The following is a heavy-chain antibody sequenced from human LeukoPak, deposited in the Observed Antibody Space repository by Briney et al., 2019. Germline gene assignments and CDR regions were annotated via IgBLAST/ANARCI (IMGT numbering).Heavy chain of an antibody. Sequence: GGSLRLSCAASGFTFSDSAMHWVRQASGKGLEWVGRIRRKANNYATAYGESVKGRFTISRDDSKNTAYLQMNSLKTEDTAVYYCSSPYCSDGVCYMGYWGQGTLVTVSS. CDR1: GFTFSDSA. CDR3: SSPYCSDGVCYMGY. V-gene: IGHV3-73*01. D-gene: IGHD2-8*01. CDR2: IRRKANNYAT. J-gene: IGHJ4*02.